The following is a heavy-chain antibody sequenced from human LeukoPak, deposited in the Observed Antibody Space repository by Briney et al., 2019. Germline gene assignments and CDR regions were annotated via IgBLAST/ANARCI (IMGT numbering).Heavy chain of an antibody. Sequence: GGSLRLSCAASGFTFSSYAMSWVRLPPGKGLQWVSSLSTSGGNTYYADSVRGRFTISRDNSQNTLYLQMDSLRAEDTAVCYCAKRSGASTYYFDYWGQGALLTVSS. J-gene: IGHJ4*02. CDR2: LSTSGGNT. CDR3: AKRSGASTYYFDY. D-gene: IGHD6-19*01. V-gene: IGHV3-23*01. CDR1: GFTFSSYA.